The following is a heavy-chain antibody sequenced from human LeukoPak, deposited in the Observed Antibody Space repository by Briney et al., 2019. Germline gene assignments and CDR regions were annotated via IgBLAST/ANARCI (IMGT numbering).Heavy chain of an antibody. CDR1: GFTVSSNY. CDR3: ASTNSSGLRHYFDY. D-gene: IGHD6-19*01. V-gene: IGHV3-66*01. Sequence: GGSLRLSCAASGFTVSSNYMSWARQAPGKGLEWVSVIYSGGSTYYADSVKGRFTISRDNSKNTLYLQMNSLRAEDTAVYYCASTNSSGLRHYFDYWGQGTLVTVSS. J-gene: IGHJ4*02. CDR2: IYSGGST.